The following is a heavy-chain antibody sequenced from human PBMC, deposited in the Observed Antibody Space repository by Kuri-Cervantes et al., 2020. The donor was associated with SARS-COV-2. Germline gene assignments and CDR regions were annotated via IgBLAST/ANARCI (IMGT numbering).Heavy chain of an antibody. CDR2: IYYSGST. CDR1: GGSISSGDYY. CDR3: ARDLRNTVVTPNYYYYYYMDV. J-gene: IGHJ6*03. V-gene: IGHV4-61*08. D-gene: IGHD4-23*01. Sequence: SETLSLTCTVSGGSISSGDYYWSWIRQPPGKGLEWIGYIYYSGSTNYNPSLKSRVTISVDTSKNQFSLKLSSVTAADTAVYYCARDLRNTVVTPNYYYYYYMDVWGKGTTVTVSS.